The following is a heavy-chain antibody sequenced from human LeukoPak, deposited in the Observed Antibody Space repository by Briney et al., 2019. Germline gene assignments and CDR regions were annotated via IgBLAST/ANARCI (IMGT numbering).Heavy chain of an antibody. D-gene: IGHD2-2*01. CDR1: GFTFSSYA. CDR3: AKDRITYCSSTSCPIDY. V-gene: IGHV3-30*04. CDR2: ISYDGSNK. Sequence: PGRSLRLSCAASGFTFSSYAMHWVRQAPGKGLEWVAVISYDGSNKYYADSVKGRFTISRDNSKNTLYLQMNSLRAEDTAVYYCAKDRITYCSSTSCPIDYWGQGTLVTVSS. J-gene: IGHJ4*02.